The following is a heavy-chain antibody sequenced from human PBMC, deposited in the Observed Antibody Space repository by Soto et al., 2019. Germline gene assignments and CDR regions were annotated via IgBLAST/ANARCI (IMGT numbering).Heavy chain of an antibody. D-gene: IGHD3-10*01. CDR1: GGSISRGGYY. J-gene: IGHJ1*01. Sequence: SETLSLTCNVSGGSISRGGYYWTGIRQHPGKGLEWIGNIHHSGSTFYNPSLKSRVSISVDTSKNQFSLKLSSVTAADTAVYFCVRGVLSWGQGTLVTVSS. V-gene: IGHV4-31*03. CDR2: IHHSGST. CDR3: VRGVLS.